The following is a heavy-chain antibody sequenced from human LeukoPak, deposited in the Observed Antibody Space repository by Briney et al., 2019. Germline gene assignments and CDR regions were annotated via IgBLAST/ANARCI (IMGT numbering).Heavy chain of an antibody. V-gene: IGHV3-30*01. D-gene: IGHD1-26*01. CDR2: IIYDASNE. J-gene: IGHJ4*02. Sequence: GRSLRLSCAASGFPFSDYAMHWVRQAPGKGLEWVALIIYDASNEYYADSVKGRFTITRDNSKNTLYLQMNSLGVEDTAVYYCVRRSGGFGKFDYWGQGTLVTVSS. CDR3: VRRSGGFGKFDY. CDR1: GFPFSDYA.